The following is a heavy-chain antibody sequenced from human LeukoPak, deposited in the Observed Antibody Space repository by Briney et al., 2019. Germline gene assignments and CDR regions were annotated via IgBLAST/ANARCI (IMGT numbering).Heavy chain of an antibody. D-gene: IGHD2-21*01. CDR1: GFTFSTYSM. Sequence: GSLRLSCAASGFTFSTYSMNWVRQAPGKGLEWIGEIYHSGSTNYNPSLKSRVTISVDKSKNQFSLKLSSVTAADTAVYYCARESAWGDSGLFDYWGQGTLVTVSS. V-gene: IGHV4-4*02. CDR2: IYHSGST. CDR3: ARESAWGDSGLFDY. J-gene: IGHJ4*02.